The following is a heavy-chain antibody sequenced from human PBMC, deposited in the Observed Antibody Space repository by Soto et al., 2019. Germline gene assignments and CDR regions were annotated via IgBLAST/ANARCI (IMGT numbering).Heavy chain of an antibody. V-gene: IGHV3-48*01. Sequence: PGGSLRLSCAASGFTFSSYSMNWVRQAPGKGLEWVSYISSSSSTIYYADSVKGRFTISRDNAKNSLYLQMNSLRAEDTAVYYYARDKGRSPLDYWGQGTLVTVSS. CDR1: GFTFSSYS. J-gene: IGHJ4*02. CDR2: ISSSSSTI. D-gene: IGHD2-15*01. CDR3: ARDKGRSPLDY.